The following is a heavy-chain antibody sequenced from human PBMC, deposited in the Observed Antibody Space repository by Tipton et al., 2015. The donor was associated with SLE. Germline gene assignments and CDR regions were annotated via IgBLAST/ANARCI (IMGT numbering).Heavy chain of an antibody. J-gene: IGHJ4*02. CDR1: GGSIRSYY. CDR2: IYYGGST. Sequence: LRLSCTVSGGSIRSYYWSWIRQPPGKGLQWIGKIYYGGSTHYNPSLRSRVTISVATPKNKFSLKLSSVTAADTAVYYCARHRDHSDYESDYWGQGTLVSVSS. CDR3: ARHRDHSDYESDY. D-gene: IGHD4-11*01. V-gene: IGHV4-59*08.